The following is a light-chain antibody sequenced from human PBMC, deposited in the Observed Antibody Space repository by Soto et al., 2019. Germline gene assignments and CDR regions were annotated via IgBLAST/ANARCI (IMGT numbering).Light chain of an antibody. V-gene: IGKV3-20*01. CDR1: QTLSNSF. J-gene: IGKJ5*01. CDR2: DTS. Sequence: EIALTQSPVTLSLSPCGRATLSCRASQTLSNSFIAWYQHKPGQAPRLLVYDTSTRATGIPDRYSGSGSGTDFTLTISRLEPEDFAVFFCQQYGTSEIIFGQGTRLEIK. CDR3: QQYGTSEII.